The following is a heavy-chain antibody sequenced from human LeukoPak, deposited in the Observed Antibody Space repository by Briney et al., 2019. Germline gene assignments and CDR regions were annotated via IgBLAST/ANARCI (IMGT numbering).Heavy chain of an antibody. CDR3: AKDVRRCNGGCT. Sequence: PGGSLRLSCAASGFTFTTYSFSWVRQAPGKGLEWVSGISASGGDTFYADSVKGRFTISRDNSKNTLSLQMNSLRVEGTAIYYCAKDVRRCNGGCTWGQGTLVTVSS. V-gene: IGHV3-23*01. CDR1: GFTFTTYS. J-gene: IGHJ5*02. CDR2: ISASGGDT. D-gene: IGHD4-23*01.